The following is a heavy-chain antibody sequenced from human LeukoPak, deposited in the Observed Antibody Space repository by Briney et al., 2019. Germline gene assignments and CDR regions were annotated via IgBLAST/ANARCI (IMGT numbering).Heavy chain of an antibody. V-gene: IGHV3-30*03. CDR2: ISYDGSNK. D-gene: IGHD1-26*01. J-gene: IGHJ4*02. CDR1: GFTFSSYG. Sequence: PGGSLRLSCAASGFTFSSYGMHWVRQAPGKGLEWVAIISYDGSNKDYADSVKGRFTISRDISKNSLYLQMNSLRAEDTAVYYCARDEYGGSYPQFDYWGQGTLVTVSS. CDR3: ARDEYGGSYPQFDY.